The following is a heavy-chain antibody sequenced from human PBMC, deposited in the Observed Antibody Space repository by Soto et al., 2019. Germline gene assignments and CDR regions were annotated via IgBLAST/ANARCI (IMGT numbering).Heavy chain of an antibody. J-gene: IGHJ4*02. CDR1: GYTFTSYG. CDR2: ISAYKGNT. Sequence: QVQLVQSGAEVKKPGASVKVSCKASGYTFTSYGISWVRQAPGQGLEWMGWISAYKGNTNYAPKRPGRVTRSTDTAPSTAYMELTSLRSDDTAVYYCARDRGSYALDYWGQGTLVTVSS. D-gene: IGHD1-26*01. V-gene: IGHV1-18*01. CDR3: ARDRGSYALDY.